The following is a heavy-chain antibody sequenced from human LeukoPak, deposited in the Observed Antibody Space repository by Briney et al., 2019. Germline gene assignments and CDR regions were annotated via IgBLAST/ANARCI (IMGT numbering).Heavy chain of an antibody. J-gene: IGHJ6*03. Sequence: GRSLRLSCAASGFTFSSYGMHWVRQAPGKGLEWVAVIWYDGSNKYYADSVKGRFTISRDNSKNTLYLQMNSLRAEDTAVYYCAKASGWPNDYYYYYMDVWGKGTTVTVSS. V-gene: IGHV3-33*06. CDR2: IWYDGSNK. CDR3: AKASGWPNDYYYYYMDV. D-gene: IGHD6-19*01. CDR1: GFTFSSYG.